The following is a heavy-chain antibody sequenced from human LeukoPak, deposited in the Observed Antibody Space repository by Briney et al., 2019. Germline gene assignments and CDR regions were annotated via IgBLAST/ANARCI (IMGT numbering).Heavy chain of an antibody. Sequence: GGSLRLSCAASRFTFSSYAMSWVRQAPGKGLEWVSAISGSGGSTYYADSVKGRFTISRDNSKNTLYLQMNSLRAEDTAVYYCAKKNFDWLSFYYFDYWGQGTLVTVSS. CDR2: ISGSGGST. J-gene: IGHJ4*02. V-gene: IGHV3-23*01. D-gene: IGHD3-9*01. CDR3: AKKNFDWLSFYYFDY. CDR1: RFTFSSYA.